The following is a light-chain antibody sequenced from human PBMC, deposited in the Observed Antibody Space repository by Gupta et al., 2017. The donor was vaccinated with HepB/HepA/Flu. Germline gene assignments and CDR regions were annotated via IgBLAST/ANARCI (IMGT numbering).Light chain of an antibody. CDR2: EAS. Sequence: EIVSTQSPATLSLSPGERATLSCRASQSISSYLAWYQQRPGQAPRLPIYEASNRATGIPARFSGSGSGTDFTLTIRILEPEDFAVYYCQQRSNWPLTFGGGTKVEIK. V-gene: IGKV3-11*01. J-gene: IGKJ4*01. CDR3: QQRSNWPLT. CDR1: QSISSY.